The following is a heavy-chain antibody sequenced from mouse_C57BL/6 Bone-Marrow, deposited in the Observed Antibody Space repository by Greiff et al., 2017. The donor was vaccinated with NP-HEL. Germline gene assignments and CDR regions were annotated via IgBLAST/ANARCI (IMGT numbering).Heavy chain of an antibody. Sequence: DVQLVESEGGLVQPGRSMKLSCTASGFTFSDYYMAWVRQVPEKGLEWVANINYDGSSTYYLDSLKSRFIISRDNAKNILYLQMSSLKSEDTATYYCARPNYYGYFDYWGQGTTLTVSS. V-gene: IGHV5-16*01. J-gene: IGHJ2*01. D-gene: IGHD1-1*01. CDR1: GFTFSDYY. CDR3: ARPNYYGYFDY. CDR2: INYDGSST.